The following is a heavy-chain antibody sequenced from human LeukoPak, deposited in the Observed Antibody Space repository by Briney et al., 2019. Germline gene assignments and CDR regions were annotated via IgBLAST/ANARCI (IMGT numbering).Heavy chain of an antibody. V-gene: IGHV1-18*04. CDR3: ARVMQGFGYYYDSSGYPLDY. J-gene: IGHJ4*02. D-gene: IGHD3-22*01. Sequence: VASVKVSCKASGYTFTGYYMHWVRQAPGQGPEWMGWISAYNGNTNYAQKFQGRITMTTDTSASTAYMELRSLRSDDTAVYHCARVMQGFGYYYDSSGYPLDYWGQGTLVTVSS. CDR1: GYTFTGYY. CDR2: ISAYNGNT.